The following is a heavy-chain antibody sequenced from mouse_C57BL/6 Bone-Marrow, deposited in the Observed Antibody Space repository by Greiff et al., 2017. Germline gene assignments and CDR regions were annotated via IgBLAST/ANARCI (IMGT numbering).Heavy chain of an antibody. D-gene: IGHD2-5*01. J-gene: IGHJ3*01. CDR3: TRYSNYGGFAY. Sequence: QVQLQQSGAELVRPGASVTLSCKASGYTFTDYEMHWVKQTPVHGLEWIGAIDPETGGTAYNQKFKGKAILTADKSSSTAYMELRSLTSEDSAVYYCTRYSNYGGFAYWGQGTLVTVSA. CDR1: GYTFTDYE. V-gene: IGHV1-15*01. CDR2: IDPETGGT.